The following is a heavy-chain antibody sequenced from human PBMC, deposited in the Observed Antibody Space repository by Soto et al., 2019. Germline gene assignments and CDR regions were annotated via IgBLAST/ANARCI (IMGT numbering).Heavy chain of an antibody. Sequence: EVQLVESGGGLVKPGGSLRLSCAVSGFTFNNAWMNWVRQAPGKGPELVGHIKSKTDGGTTDYGASVKGRFTISREKTKTVRSLKINSLRSEDTAVYYGTKEVTPFRRGDFWGRGSLVTVSS. J-gene: IGHJ4*02. CDR2: IKSKTDGGTT. V-gene: IGHV3-15*07. D-gene: IGHD4-4*01. CDR3: TKEVTPFRRGDF. CDR1: GFTFNNAW.